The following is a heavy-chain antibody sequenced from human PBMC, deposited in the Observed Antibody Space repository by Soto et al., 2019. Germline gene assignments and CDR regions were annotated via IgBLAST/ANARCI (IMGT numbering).Heavy chain of an antibody. J-gene: IGHJ6*02. CDR3: ARAGATTVSRHYYYGMDV. V-gene: IGHV4-30-2*01. D-gene: IGHD4-17*01. CDR2: IYHSGST. Sequence: QLQLQESGSGLVKPSQTLSLTCAVSGGSISSGGYSWSWIRQPPGKGLEWIGYIYHSGSTYYNPSLQSRATITVDRSKNQFSLKLSSVTAADTAVYYCARAGATTVSRHYYYGMDVWGQGTTVTVSS. CDR1: GGSISSGGYS.